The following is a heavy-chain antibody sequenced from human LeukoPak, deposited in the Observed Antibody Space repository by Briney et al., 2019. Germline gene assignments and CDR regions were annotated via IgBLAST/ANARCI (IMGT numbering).Heavy chain of an antibody. Sequence: GGSLRLSCAASGFTLSLYWMNWVRQAPGKGLEWVANIKQDGSEKYYVDSVKGRFTISRDNAKNSLYLQMNSLRAEDTAVYYCARETGWFDPWGQGTLVTVSS. D-gene: IGHD3-9*01. V-gene: IGHV3-7*01. CDR1: GFTLSLYW. CDR3: ARETGWFDP. CDR2: IKQDGSEK. J-gene: IGHJ5*02.